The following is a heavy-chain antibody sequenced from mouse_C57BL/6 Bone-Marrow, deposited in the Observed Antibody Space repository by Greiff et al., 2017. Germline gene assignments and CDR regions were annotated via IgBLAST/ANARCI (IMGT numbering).Heavy chain of an antibody. D-gene: IGHD1-1*01. J-gene: IGHJ1*03. Sequence: EVQLVESGPGLVKPSQSLSLTCSVTGYSITSGYYWNWIRQFPGNKLEWMGYISYDGSNNYNPSLKNRISINRDTSTNQFFLKLNSVTTEDTATYYCARAGRDFDVWGTGTTVTVSS. CDR1: GYSITSGYY. CDR2: ISYDGSN. V-gene: IGHV3-6*01. CDR3: ARAGRDFDV.